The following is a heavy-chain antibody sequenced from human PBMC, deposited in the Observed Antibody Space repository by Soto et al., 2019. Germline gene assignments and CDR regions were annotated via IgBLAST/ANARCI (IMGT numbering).Heavy chain of an antibody. CDR2: IKSKTDGGTT. Sequence: GGSLRLSCAASGFTFSNAWMSWVHQAPGKGLEWVGRIKSKTDGGTTDYATPVKGRFTISRDDSKNTLYLQMNSLKTEDTAVYYCTSGIVGATSDYWGQGTLVTVSS. J-gene: IGHJ4*02. D-gene: IGHD1-26*01. CDR1: GFTFSNAW. V-gene: IGHV3-15*01. CDR3: TSGIVGATSDY.